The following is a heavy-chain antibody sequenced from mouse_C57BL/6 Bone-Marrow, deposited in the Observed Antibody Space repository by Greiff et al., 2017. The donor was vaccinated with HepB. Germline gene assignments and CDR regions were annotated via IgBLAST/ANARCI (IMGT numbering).Heavy chain of an antibody. D-gene: IGHD2-3*01. V-gene: IGHV5-6*01. Sequence: DVQLQESGGDLVKPGGSLKLSCAASGFTFSSYGMSWVRQTPDKRLEWVATISSGGSYTYYPDSVKGRFTISRDNAKNTLYLQMSSLKSEDTAMYYCARHGWSWFAYWGQGTLVTVSA. CDR2: ISSGGSYT. J-gene: IGHJ3*01. CDR3: ARHGWSWFAY. CDR1: GFTFSSYG.